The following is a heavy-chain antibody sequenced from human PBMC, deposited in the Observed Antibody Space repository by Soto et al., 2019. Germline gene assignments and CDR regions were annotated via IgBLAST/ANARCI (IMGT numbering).Heavy chain of an antibody. J-gene: IGHJ1*01. CDR1: GFPFRSYA. Sequence: VGSLSLSCAASGFPFRSYAMSLVRQPPGKRQEWVSAISGSGGSTYYADSVKGRFTISRDNSKNTLYLQMNSLRAEDTAVYYCAKEHEYRGSRPEYFQHWGQGTLVTVSS. CDR3: AKEHEYRGSRPEYFQH. CDR2: ISGSGGST. D-gene: IGHD6-13*01. V-gene: IGHV3-23*01.